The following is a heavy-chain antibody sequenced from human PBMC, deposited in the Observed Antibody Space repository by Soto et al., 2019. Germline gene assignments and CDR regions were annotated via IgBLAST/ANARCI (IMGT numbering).Heavy chain of an antibody. CDR3: AREGYYDSSGYGDFDY. Sequence: QVQLVETGGGVVQPGRSLRLSCAASGFTFSSYAMHWVRQAPGKGLEWVAVISYDGSKKYYADSVKGRFTISRDNSKNTLYLQMNSLRAEDTAVSYCAREGYYDSSGYGDFDYWGQGTLVTVSS. J-gene: IGHJ4*02. V-gene: IGHV3-30-3*01. CDR1: GFTFSSYA. D-gene: IGHD3-22*01. CDR2: ISYDGSKK.